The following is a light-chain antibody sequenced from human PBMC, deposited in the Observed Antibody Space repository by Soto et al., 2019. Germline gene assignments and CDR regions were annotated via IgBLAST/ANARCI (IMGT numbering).Light chain of an antibody. J-gene: IGLJ1*01. CDR1: SSDVGGYNY. V-gene: IGLV2-14*01. CDR3: SSYKSSSPYV. Sequence: QSVLTQPASVSGSPGQSITISCTGTSSDVGGYNYVSWYQHHPGKAPKLMIYEVTYRPSGVSNRFSGSKSGNTASLTISGLQAEDEADYYCSSYKSSSPYVFGTGTKVTVL. CDR2: EVT.